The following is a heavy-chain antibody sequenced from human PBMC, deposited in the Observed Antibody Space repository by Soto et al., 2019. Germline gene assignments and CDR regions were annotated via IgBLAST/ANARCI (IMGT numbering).Heavy chain of an antibody. CDR1: GFTFSIYD. CDR3: ARDHRNYYGMDV. Sequence: GGSLRLSCAASGFTFSIYDIHWVRQAPGKGLEWVAVIWYDGSNKYYADSVKGRFTISRDNSKNTLYLQMNSLRAEDTAVYYCARDHRNYYGMDVWGQGTMVTVSS. J-gene: IGHJ6*02. V-gene: IGHV3-33*01. CDR2: IWYDGSNK.